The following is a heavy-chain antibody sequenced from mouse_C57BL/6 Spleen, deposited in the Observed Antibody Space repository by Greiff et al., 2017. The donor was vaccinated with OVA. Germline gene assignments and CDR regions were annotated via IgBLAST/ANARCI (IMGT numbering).Heavy chain of an antibody. Sequence: VQLQQPGAELVMPGASVKLSCKASGYTFTSYWMHWVKQRPGQGLEWIGEIDPSDSYTNYNQKFKGKSTLTVDKSSSTAYMQLSSLTSEDSAVYYCARWKRGNYVYFDVWGTGTTVTVSS. V-gene: IGHV1-69*01. D-gene: IGHD2-1*01. CDR3: ARWKRGNYVYFDV. J-gene: IGHJ1*03. CDR1: GYTFTSYW. CDR2: IDPSDSYT.